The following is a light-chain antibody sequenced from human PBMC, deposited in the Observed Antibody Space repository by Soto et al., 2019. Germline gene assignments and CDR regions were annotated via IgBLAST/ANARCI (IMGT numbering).Light chain of an antibody. CDR3: QAWDGGTVV. CDR1: KLGDKY. CDR2: QDT. V-gene: IGLV3-1*01. Sequence: ELTQPPSMSVSPGQTATIACSGDKLGDKYVCWYQQKSGESPILVIYQDTKRPSGIPERFSGSNSGSTATLTISGTQSIDEADYYCQAWDGGTVVFGGGTKLTVL. J-gene: IGLJ2*01.